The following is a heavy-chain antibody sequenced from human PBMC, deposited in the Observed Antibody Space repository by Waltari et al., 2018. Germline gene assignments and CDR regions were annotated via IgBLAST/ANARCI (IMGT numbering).Heavy chain of an antibody. CDR2: ISYDGSNK. Sequence: QVQLVQSGGGVAQPGRSLRLSCAASGFTFSTYAMPWVRQAPGKGLEWVAVISYDGSNKYYADSVKGRFTISRDNSKSTLFLQMSSLRADDTAVYYCARDLMAVGAITREGVDDWGQGSLVTVSS. CDR1: GFTFSTYA. J-gene: IGHJ4*02. CDR3: ARDLMAVGAITREGVDD. D-gene: IGHD6-19*01. V-gene: IGHV3-30-3*01.